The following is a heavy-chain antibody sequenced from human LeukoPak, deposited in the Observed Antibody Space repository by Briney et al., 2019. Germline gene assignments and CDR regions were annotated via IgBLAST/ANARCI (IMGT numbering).Heavy chain of an antibody. CDR1: DDSITMYY. CDR2: VDHTGST. V-gene: IGHV4-59*12. CDR3: ARGKGDYYYDSSGYYYRGLYYFDY. J-gene: IGHJ4*02. Sequence: SETLSLTCTVSDDSITMYYWTWIRQPPGKGLEWIGYVDHTGSTNYNPSLKSRVTISVDTSKNQFSLKLSSVTAADTALYYCARGKGDYYYDSSGYYYRGLYYFDYWGQGTLVTVSS. D-gene: IGHD3-22*01.